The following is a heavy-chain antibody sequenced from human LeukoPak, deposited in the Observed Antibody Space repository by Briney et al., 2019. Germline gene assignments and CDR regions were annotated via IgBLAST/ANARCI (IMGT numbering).Heavy chain of an antibody. V-gene: IGHV1-69*13. CDR1: GYTFTGYY. Sequence: ASVKVSCKASGYTFTGYYMHWVRQAPGQGLEWMGGIIPIFGTANYAQKFQGRVTITADESTSTAYMELSSLRSEDTAVYYCARVLNTYYYDSSGYALDYWGQGTLVTVSS. D-gene: IGHD3-22*01. CDR3: ARVLNTYYYDSSGYALDY. J-gene: IGHJ4*02. CDR2: IIPIFGTA.